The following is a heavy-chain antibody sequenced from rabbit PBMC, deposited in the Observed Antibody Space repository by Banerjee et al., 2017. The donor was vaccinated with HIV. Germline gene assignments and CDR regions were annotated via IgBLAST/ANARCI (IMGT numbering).Heavy chain of an antibody. V-gene: IGHV1S40*01. CDR3: VRDTWHFNL. Sequence: QSLEESGGDLVKPGASLTLTCTASGFSFTNRYYMCWVRQAPGKGLEWVACIASGSGDTYYASWAKGRFTISKTSSTTVTLQMTSLTAADTATYFCVRDTWHFNLWGPGTLVTIS. CDR2: IASGSGDT. J-gene: IGHJ4*01. D-gene: IGHD3-1*01. CDR1: GFSFTNRYY.